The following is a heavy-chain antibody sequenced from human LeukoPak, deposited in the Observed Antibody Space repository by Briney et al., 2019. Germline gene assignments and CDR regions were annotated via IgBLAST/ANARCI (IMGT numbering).Heavy chain of an antibody. D-gene: IGHD1-26*01. CDR2: ISSSSSYI. V-gene: IGHV3-21*01. CDR1: GFTFSSYS. Sequence: PGGSLRLSCAASGFTFSSYSMNWVRQAPGKGLEWVSSISSSSSYIYYADSVKGRFTISRDNAKNSLYLQMNSLRAEDTAVYYCAREPKGRGSYYYPFDYWGQGTLVTVS. J-gene: IGHJ4*02. CDR3: AREPKGRGSYYYPFDY.